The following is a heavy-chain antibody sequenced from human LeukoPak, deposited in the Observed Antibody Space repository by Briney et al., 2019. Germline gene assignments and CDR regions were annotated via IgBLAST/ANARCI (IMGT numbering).Heavy chain of an antibody. CDR2: ISYSGTTI. V-gene: IGHV3-11*01. CDR3: ARDLGGSTISGSFDI. D-gene: IGHD3-9*01. J-gene: IGHJ3*02. CDR1: GFTFSIYW. Sequence: GGSLRLSCAASGFTFSIYWMHWVRQAPGKGLEWVSYISYSGTTIYYADSVKGRFTISRDNAKNSLYLQMNSLRAEDTAVYYCARDLGGSTISGSFDIWGQGTMVTVSS.